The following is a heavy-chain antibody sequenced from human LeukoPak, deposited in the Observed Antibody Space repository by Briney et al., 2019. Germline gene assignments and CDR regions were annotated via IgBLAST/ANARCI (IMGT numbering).Heavy chain of an antibody. Sequence: GASVKVSCKASGYTFTSYYMHWVRQAPGQGLEWMGIINPSGGSTSYAQKFQGRVTMTRDTSTSTVYMELSSLRSEDTAAYYCARDLFLRGYDGGIDYWGQGTLVTVSS. CDR2: INPSGGST. J-gene: IGHJ4*02. D-gene: IGHD5-18*01. CDR3: ARDLFLRGYDGGIDY. V-gene: IGHV1-46*01. CDR1: GYTFTSYY.